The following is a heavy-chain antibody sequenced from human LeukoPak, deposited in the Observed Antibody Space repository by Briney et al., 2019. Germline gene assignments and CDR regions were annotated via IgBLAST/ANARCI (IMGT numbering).Heavy chain of an antibody. CDR2: IIPIFGTA. CDR1: GGTFSSYA. D-gene: IGHD2-15*01. V-gene: IGHV1-69*05. Sequence: SVKVSCKASGGTFSSYAISWVRQAPGQGLEWMGGIIPIFGTASYAQKFQGRVTITTDESTSTAYMELSSLRSEDTAVYYCARAGGKQNAFDIWGQGTMVTVSS. J-gene: IGHJ3*02. CDR3: ARAGGKQNAFDI.